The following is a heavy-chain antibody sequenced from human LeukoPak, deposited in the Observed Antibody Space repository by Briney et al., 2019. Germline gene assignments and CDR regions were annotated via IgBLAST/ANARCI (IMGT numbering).Heavy chain of an antibody. CDR3: ARESSYYDSSGYFDY. Sequence: SETLSLTCTVSGGSISSSSYSWGWIRQPPGKGLEWIGSVYYSGSTNYNPSLKSRVTISVDTSKNQFSLKLSSVTAADTAVYYCARESSYYDSSGYFDYWGQGALVTVSS. V-gene: IGHV4-39*07. CDR2: VYYSGST. J-gene: IGHJ4*02. CDR1: GGSISSSSYS. D-gene: IGHD3-22*01.